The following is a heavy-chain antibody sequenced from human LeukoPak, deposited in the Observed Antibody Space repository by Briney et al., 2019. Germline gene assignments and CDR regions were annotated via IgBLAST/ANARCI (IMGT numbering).Heavy chain of an antibody. Sequence: SGGSLRLSCAASGFTFSSYGMHWVRQAPGKGLEWVAFIRYDGSNKYYADSVKGRFTISRDNSKNTLYLQMNSLRAEDTAVYYCVGYCSSTSCPLNWFDPWGQGTLVTVSS. J-gene: IGHJ5*02. CDR1: GFTFSSYG. V-gene: IGHV3-30*02. CDR2: IRYDGSNK. CDR3: VGYCSSTSCPLNWFDP. D-gene: IGHD2-2*01.